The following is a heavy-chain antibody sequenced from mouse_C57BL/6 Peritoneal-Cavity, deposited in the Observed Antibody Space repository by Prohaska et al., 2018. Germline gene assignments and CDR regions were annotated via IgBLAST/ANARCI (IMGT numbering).Heavy chain of an antibody. D-gene: IGHD2-3*01. CDR3: TRRDGPYAMDY. Sequence: LSCAASGFTFSDAWMDWVRQSPEKGLEWVAEIRNKANNHATYYAESVKGRFTISRDDSKSSVYLQMNSLRAEDTGIYYCTRRDGPYAMDYWGQGTSVTVSS. CDR2: IRNKANNHAT. CDR1: GFTFSDAW. J-gene: IGHJ4*01. V-gene: IGHV6-6*01.